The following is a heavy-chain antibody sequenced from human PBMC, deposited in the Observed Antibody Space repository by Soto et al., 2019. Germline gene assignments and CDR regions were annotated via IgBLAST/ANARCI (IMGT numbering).Heavy chain of an antibody. J-gene: IGHJ6*01. V-gene: IGHV1-2*04. CDR3: ARGYSYSYYYYYVMDV. Sequence: ASVKVSCKASGYTFTGYYMHWVRQAPGQGLEWMGWINPNSGGTNYAQKFQGWVTMTRDTSISTAYMELSRLRSDDTAVYYCARGYSYSYYYYYVMDVWAQGTTVTVSS. D-gene: IGHD5-18*01. CDR2: INPNSGGT. CDR1: GYTFTGYY.